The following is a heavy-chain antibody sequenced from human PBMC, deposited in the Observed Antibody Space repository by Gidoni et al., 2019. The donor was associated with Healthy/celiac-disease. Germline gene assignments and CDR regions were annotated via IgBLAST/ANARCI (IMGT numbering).Heavy chain of an antibody. CDR1: GGTFSSYA. D-gene: IGHD6-19*01. J-gene: IGHJ4*02. CDR3: ARDVAVAGTDDY. Sequence: QVQLVQSGAEVKKPGSSVKVSCKASGGTFSSYAISWVRQAPGQGLEWMGRIIPILGIANYAQKFQGRVTITADKSTSTAYMELSSLRSEDTAVYYCARDVAVAGTDDYWGQGTLVTVSS. CDR2: IIPILGIA. V-gene: IGHV1-69*04.